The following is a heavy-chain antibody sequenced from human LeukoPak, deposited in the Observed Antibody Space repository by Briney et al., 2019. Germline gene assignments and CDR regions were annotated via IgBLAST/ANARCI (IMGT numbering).Heavy chain of an antibody. CDR2: INPNSGGT. Sequence: ASVKVSCKASGYTFTGYYMHWVRQAPGQGLEWMGWINPNSGGTNYAQKFQGRVTMTRDTSISTAYMELSRLRSDDTAVYYCARNYRSLTRHFDLWGRGTLVTVSS. V-gene: IGHV1-2*02. D-gene: IGHD2-2*01. CDR3: ARNYRSLTRHFDL. CDR1: GYTFTGYY. J-gene: IGHJ2*01.